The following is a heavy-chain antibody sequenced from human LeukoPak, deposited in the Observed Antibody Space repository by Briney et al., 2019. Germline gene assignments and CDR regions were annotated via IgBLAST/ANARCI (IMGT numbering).Heavy chain of an antibody. CDR2: ISSSGSTI. Sequence: GGSLRLSCAASGFTFSSYEMNWVRQAPGKGLEWVSYISSSGSTIYYADSVKGRFTISRDNSENTVWLHVSSLGPEDTAVYYCARDPRGPTGYDSPGRDSFDYWGQGTLVTVSS. CDR1: GFTFSSYE. J-gene: IGHJ4*02. CDR3: ARDPRGPTGYDSPGRDSFDY. V-gene: IGHV3-48*03. D-gene: IGHD3-22*01.